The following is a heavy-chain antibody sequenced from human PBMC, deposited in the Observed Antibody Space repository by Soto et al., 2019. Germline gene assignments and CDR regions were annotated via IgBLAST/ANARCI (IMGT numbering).Heavy chain of an antibody. D-gene: IGHD3-9*01. J-gene: IGHJ5*02. V-gene: IGHV4-59*01. CDR2: IYYTGST. CDR3: ARATGVRYPFYP. Sequence: PSETLSLTCTVSGGSISTYYWSWIRQPPGKGLEWIGYIYYTGSTNYNPSLKSRVTISVDTSKNQFSLNLSSVTAADTAMYYCARATGVRYPFYPCGQGSLVTASS. CDR1: GGSISTYY.